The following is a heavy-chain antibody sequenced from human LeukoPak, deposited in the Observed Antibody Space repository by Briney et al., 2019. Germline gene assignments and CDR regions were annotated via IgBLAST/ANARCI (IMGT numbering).Heavy chain of an antibody. Sequence: GGSLRLSCAASGFTFSSYWMGWGRKAPGKGLEWVADIKQDGSEENYVDSVKGRFTISRDNARNSLYLQMNSLRVEDTAVYYCARELWPGDYWGQGILVSVSS. D-gene: IGHD3-10*01. CDR1: GFTFSSYW. CDR3: ARELWPGDY. J-gene: IGHJ4*02. V-gene: IGHV3-7*01. CDR2: IKQDGSEE.